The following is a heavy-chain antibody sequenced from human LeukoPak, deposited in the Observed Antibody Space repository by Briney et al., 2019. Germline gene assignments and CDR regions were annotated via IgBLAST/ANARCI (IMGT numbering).Heavy chain of an antibody. CDR1: GGTFSSYA. V-gene: IGHV1-69*13. D-gene: IGHD1-1*01. Sequence: SVKVSCKAAGGTFSSYAIGWVRQAPGQGLEWMGGIIPIFGTANYAQKFQGRVTITADESTSTAYMELSSLRSEDTAVYYCAREGSTTGTTDWFDPWGQGTLVTVSS. CDR2: IIPIFGTA. CDR3: AREGSTTGTTDWFDP. J-gene: IGHJ5*02.